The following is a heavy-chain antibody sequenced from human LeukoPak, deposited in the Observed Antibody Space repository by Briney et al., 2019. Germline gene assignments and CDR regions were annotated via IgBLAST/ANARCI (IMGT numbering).Heavy chain of an antibody. D-gene: IGHD2-15*01. CDR2: IKQDGSEK. V-gene: IGHV3-7*01. CDR3: ARGTSGTSCSFFDY. CDR1: GFTFSSYW. J-gene: IGHJ4*02. Sequence: PGGSLRLSCAVSGFTFSSYWMGWVRQAPGKGLEWVANIKQDGSEKYYVDSVKGRFDISRDNVKNSLSLQMNSLRGEDTAVYYCARGTSGTSCSFFDYWGQGILVTVS.